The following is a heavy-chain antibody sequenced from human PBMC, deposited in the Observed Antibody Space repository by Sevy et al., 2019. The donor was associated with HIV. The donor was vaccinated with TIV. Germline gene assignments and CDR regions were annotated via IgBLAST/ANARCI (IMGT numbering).Heavy chain of an antibody. V-gene: IGHV4-4*07. J-gene: IGHJ5*02. Sequence: SETLSLTCTVSGGTISSYYWSWIRQPAGKGLEWIGRIYTSGSTNHNPSLKSRVTMSVDTSKNQFSLKLSSVTAADTAVDYCARVPGRYCSGGSCYSNWFDPWGQGTLVTVSS. CDR3: ARVPGRYCSGGSCYSNWFDP. CDR2: IYTSGST. D-gene: IGHD2-15*01. CDR1: GGTISSYY.